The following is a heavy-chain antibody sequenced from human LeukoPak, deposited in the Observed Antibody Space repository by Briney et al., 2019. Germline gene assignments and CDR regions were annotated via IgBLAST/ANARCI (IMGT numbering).Heavy chain of an antibody. J-gene: IGHJ3*02. D-gene: IGHD6-13*01. CDR2: INHSGST. V-gene: IGHV4-34*01. Sequence: SETLSLTCAVYGGSFSGYYWSWIRQPPGKGLEWIGEINHSGSTNYNPSLKSRVTISVDTSKNQFSLKLSSVTAADTAVYYCARDGTAAGLDDAFDIWGQGTMVTVSS. CDR3: ARDGTAAGLDDAFDI. CDR1: GGSFSGYY.